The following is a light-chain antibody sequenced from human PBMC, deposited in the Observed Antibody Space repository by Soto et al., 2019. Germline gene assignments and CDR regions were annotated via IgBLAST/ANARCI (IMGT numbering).Light chain of an antibody. J-gene: IGKJ1*01. Sequence: EIVLTQSPGTLSLSPGQRATLSCRASQSVSSNYLTWYQQKPGQAPRLXSYGASSRATGIPDRFSGSGSGTEFTLTISRLEPEDFATYYCQQFNSYPRTFGQGTKVDIK. V-gene: IGKV3-20*01. CDR2: GAS. CDR3: QQFNSYPRT. CDR1: QSVSSNY.